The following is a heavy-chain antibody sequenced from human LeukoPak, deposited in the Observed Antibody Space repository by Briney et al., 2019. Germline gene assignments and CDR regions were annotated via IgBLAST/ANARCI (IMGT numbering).Heavy chain of an antibody. D-gene: IGHD3-16*01. Sequence: ASVKVSCKASGFTFTSSAVQWVRQARGQRLEWIGWIVVGSGNTNYAQKFQERVTITRDTSTSTAYMELSSLRSEDTAVYYCAADRITLDAFDIWGQGTMVTVSS. CDR2: IVVGSGNT. CDR3: AADRITLDAFDI. J-gene: IGHJ3*02. CDR1: GFTFTSSA. V-gene: IGHV1-58*01.